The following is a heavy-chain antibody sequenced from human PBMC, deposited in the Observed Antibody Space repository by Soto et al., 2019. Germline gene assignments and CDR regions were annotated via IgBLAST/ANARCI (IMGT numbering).Heavy chain of an antibody. CDR2: INHSGST. CDR3: AREVTNWNYIRFDY. D-gene: IGHD1-7*01. V-gene: IGHV4-34*01. CDR1: GGSFSGYY. Sequence: PXETLTLTCAVGGGSFSGYYWSWIRQPPGKGLEWIGEINHSGSTNYNPSLKSRVTISVDTSKNQFSLKLSSVTAADTAVYYCAREVTNWNYIRFDYWGQGTLVTVSS. J-gene: IGHJ4*02.